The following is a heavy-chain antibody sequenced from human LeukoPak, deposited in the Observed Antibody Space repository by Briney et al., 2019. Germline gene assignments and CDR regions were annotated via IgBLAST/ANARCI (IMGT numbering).Heavy chain of an antibody. V-gene: IGHV4-34*01. CDR1: GGSFSGYY. Sequence: MPSETLSLTCAVYGGSFSGYYWSWIRQPPGKGLEWIGEINHSGSTNYNPSLKSRVTISVDTSKNQFSLKLSSVTAADTAVYYCARRLLWFGEHFDYWAREPWSPSPQ. CDR2: INHSGST. D-gene: IGHD3-10*01. CDR3: ARRLLWFGEHFDY. J-gene: IGHJ4*02.